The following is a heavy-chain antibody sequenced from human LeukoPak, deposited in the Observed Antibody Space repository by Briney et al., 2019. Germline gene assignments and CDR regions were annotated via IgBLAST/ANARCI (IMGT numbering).Heavy chain of an antibody. CDR3: ARCSNSYDTGGYYRCPLDY. Sequence: GGSLRLSCAASGFTFSSYDMNWVRQAPGKGLEWVSYIISSSRTIYYADSVKGRFTISRDNAKNSLYLQMNSLRAEDTAVYYCARCSNSYDTGGYYRCPLDYWGQGTLVTVSS. V-gene: IGHV3-48*04. CDR1: GFTFSSYD. D-gene: IGHD3-22*01. CDR2: IISSSRTI. J-gene: IGHJ4*02.